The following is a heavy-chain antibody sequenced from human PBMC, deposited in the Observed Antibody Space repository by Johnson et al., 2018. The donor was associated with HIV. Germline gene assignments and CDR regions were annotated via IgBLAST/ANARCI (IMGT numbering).Heavy chain of an antibody. CDR3: ARDSFISVTLSDAFDI. D-gene: IGHD6-19*01. CDR2: ISYDGSNK. V-gene: IGHV3-30*04. CDR1: GFTFSSYA. Sequence: QVQLVESGGGVVQPGRSLRLSCAASGFTFSSYAMHWVRQAPGKGLEWVAVISYDGSNKYYANSVKGRFTTSSDKAKNTLYLQMNSLRAEDTALYYCARDSFISVTLSDAFDIWGQGTVVTVSS. J-gene: IGHJ3*02.